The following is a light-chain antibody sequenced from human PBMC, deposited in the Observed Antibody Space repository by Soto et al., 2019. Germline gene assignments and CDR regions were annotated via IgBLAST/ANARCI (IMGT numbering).Light chain of an antibody. V-gene: IGKV3-11*01. J-gene: IGKJ4*01. CDR1: QSVSGY. CDR2: DAS. CDR3: QQRSNWPST. Sequence: EIVLTQSPATLSLSPGNRATLSCRASQSVSGYLAWYQQKPGQAPMLLIHDASNRATGIPARFSGSGSGTDFTLANTSLEPEDFAVYYCQQRSNWPSTLGGGTKVEI.